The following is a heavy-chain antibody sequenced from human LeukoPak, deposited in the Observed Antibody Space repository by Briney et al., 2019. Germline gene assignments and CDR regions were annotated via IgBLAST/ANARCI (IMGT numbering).Heavy chain of an antibody. V-gene: IGHV3-66*01. CDR1: GFTVSSNY. D-gene: IGHD1-26*01. CDR3: ARDIRGRGGGSYFDY. CDR2: IYSGGST. Sequence: PGGSLRLSCAASGFTVSSNYMSWVRQAPGKGLEWVSVIYSGGSTYYADSVKGRFTISRDNSKNTLYLQMNSLRAEDTAVYYCARDIRGRGGGSYFDYWGQGTLVTVSS. J-gene: IGHJ4*02.